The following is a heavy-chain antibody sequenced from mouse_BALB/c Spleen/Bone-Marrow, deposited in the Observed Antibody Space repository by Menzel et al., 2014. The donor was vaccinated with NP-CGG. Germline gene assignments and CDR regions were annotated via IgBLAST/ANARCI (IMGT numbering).Heavy chain of an antibody. V-gene: IGHV5-4*02. CDR1: GSTFSDYY. J-gene: IGHJ3*01. Sequence: VQLQQSGGGLVKPGGSLKLSCAASGSTFSDYYMYWVRQTPEKRLEWVATISDGGNYTCYPDSVKGRFTISRDNAKNNLYLQMNSLKSEDTAMYYCARDGDYSYAWFAFWGQGTLVAVSA. CDR3: ARDGDYSYAWFAF. D-gene: IGHD2-12*01. CDR2: ISDGGNYT.